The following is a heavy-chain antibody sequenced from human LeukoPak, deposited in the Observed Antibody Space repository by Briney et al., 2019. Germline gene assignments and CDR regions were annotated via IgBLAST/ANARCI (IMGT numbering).Heavy chain of an antibody. CDR3: SNSRPDSYIDS. D-gene: IGHD1-14*01. J-gene: IGHJ4*02. CDR2: ISWDGGST. Sequence: AGGSLRLSCAASGFTFDDYTMHWVRQAPGKGLEWVSLISWDGGSTYYADSVKGRFTISRDSAQNSVHLQMNSLRPEDTAFYYCSNSRPDSYIDSWGQGTLVTVST. V-gene: IGHV3-43*01. CDR1: GFTFDDYT.